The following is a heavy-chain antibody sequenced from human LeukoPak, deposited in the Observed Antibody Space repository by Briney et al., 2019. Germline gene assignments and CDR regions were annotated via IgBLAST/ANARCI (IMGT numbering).Heavy chain of an antibody. Sequence: GGSLRLSCAASGFTFSSYAMSWVRQAPGKGLEWVSAISGSGGSTYYADSVKGRFTISRDNSKNTLYLQMNSLRAEDTAVYYCARGLAAAGALTLDYWGQGTLVTVSS. CDR3: ARGLAAAGALTLDY. CDR2: ISGSGGST. V-gene: IGHV3-23*01. J-gene: IGHJ4*02. CDR1: GFTFSSYA. D-gene: IGHD6-13*01.